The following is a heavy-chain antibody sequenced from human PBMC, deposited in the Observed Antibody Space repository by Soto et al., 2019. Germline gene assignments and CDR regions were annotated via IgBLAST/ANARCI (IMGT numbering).Heavy chain of an antibody. CDR1: GYTFTSYG. J-gene: IGHJ5*02. Sequence: ASVPVSCKASGYTFTSYGISWVRQAPGQGLEWMGWISAYNGNTNYAQKLQGRVTMTTDTSASTAYMELRSLRSDDTAVYYCARGYCTNGVCPNWFDPWGQGTLVTVSS. CDR2: ISAYNGNT. CDR3: ARGYCTNGVCPNWFDP. D-gene: IGHD2-8*01. V-gene: IGHV1-18*04.